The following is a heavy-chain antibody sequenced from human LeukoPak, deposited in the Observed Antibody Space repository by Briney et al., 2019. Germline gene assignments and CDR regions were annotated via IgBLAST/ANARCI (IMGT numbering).Heavy chain of an antibody. CDR2: INPNSGGT. J-gene: IGHJ6*02. V-gene: IGHV1-2*02. CDR1: GYTFTGYY. CDR3: ARGSSWYGQGYYYGMDV. Sequence: ASVKVSCKASGYTFTGYYMHWVRQAPGQGLEWMGWINPNSGGTDYAQKFQGRVTMTRDTSISTAYMELSRLRSDDTAVYYCARGSSWYGQGYYYGMDVWGQGTTVTVSS. D-gene: IGHD6-13*01.